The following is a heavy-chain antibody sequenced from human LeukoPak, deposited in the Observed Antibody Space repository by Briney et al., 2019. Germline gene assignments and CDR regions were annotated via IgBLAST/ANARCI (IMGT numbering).Heavy chain of an antibody. V-gene: IGHV4-31*03. Sequence: SETLSLTCTVSGGSISSGGYYWSWIRQHPGRGLEWIGYIYYSGSTYYNPSLKSRVTISVDTSKNQFSLKLSSVTAADTAVYYCARLTYYYDSSGFSGHFDYWGQGTLVTVSS. CDR1: GGSISSGGYY. CDR3: ARLTYYYDSSGFSGHFDY. CDR2: IYYSGST. D-gene: IGHD3-22*01. J-gene: IGHJ4*02.